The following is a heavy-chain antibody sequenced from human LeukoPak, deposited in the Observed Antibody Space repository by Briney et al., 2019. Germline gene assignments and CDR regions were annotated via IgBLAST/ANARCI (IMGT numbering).Heavy chain of an antibody. CDR3: ARELIVGALDY. J-gene: IGHJ4*02. CDR2: ISSSSSYI. V-gene: IGHV3-21*01. D-gene: IGHD1-26*01. Sequence: PGGSLGLSCAASGFTFSTYSMNWVRQAPGKGLEWVSSISSSSSYIYYADSLKGRFTISRDNAKNSLYLQMNSLGAEDTAVYYCARELIVGALDYWGQGTLVTVSS. CDR1: GFTFSTYS.